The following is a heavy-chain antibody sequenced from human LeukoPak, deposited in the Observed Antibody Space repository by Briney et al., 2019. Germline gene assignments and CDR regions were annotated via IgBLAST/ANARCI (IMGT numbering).Heavy chain of an antibody. CDR3: ARGRFKVDY. CDR2: INWNGGST. D-gene: IGHD3-3*01. CDR1: GFTFSSYW. V-gene: IGHV3-20*04. J-gene: IGHJ4*02. Sequence: PGGSLRLSCAASGFTFSSYWMSWVRQAPGKGLEWVSGINWNGGSTAYADSVKGRFTISRDNAKNSLYLQMNSLRVEDTALYYCARGRFKVDYWGQGTLVTVS.